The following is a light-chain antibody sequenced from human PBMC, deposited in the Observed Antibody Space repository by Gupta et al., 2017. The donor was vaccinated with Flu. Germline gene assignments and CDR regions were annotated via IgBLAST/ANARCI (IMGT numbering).Light chain of an antibody. V-gene: IGLV1-40*01. CDR2: GNS. CDR3: QSYDSSLSGPRV. J-gene: IGLJ3*02. Sequence: QSVLTQPPSVSGAPGQRVTLSCTGSSSNIGAGYDVHWYHQLPGTAPKLLIYGNSNRPSGVPDRFSGSKSGTSASLAITGLQAEDEADYYCQSYDSSLSGPRVFGGGTKLTVL. CDR1: SSNIGAGYD.